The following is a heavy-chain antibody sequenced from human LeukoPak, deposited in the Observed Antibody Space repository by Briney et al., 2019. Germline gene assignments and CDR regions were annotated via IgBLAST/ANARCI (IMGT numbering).Heavy chain of an antibody. CDR2: INPNSGGT. V-gene: IGHV1/OR15-1*04. CDR1: GYIFTDYY. Sequence: GASVKVSCKASGYIFTDYYMHWVRQAPGQELGWMGRINPNSGGTNYAQKFQGRVTITTDESTSTAYMELSSLRSEDTAVYYCARGPFTWIQLWLGGAFDIWGQGTMVTVSS. J-gene: IGHJ3*02. D-gene: IGHD5-18*01. CDR3: ARGPFTWIQLWLGGAFDI.